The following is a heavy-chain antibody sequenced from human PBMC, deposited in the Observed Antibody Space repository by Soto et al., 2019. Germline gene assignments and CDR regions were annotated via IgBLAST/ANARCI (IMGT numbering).Heavy chain of an antibody. D-gene: IGHD3-9*01. Sequence: SETLSVTCTVSGGYIRSGDYYWSWIRQPPGKGLEWIGYFYYSGSTYYNPSLKSRVTISVDTSKNQFSLKLSSVTAADTAVYYCARDHYVYDILTGYGYYYGMDVWGQGTTVTVSS. CDR1: GGYIRSGDYY. CDR2: FYYSGST. CDR3: ARDHYVYDILTGYGYYYGMDV. J-gene: IGHJ6*02. V-gene: IGHV4-30-4*01.